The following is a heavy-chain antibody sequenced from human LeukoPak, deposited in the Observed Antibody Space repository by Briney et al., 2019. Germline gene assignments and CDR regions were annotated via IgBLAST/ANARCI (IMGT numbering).Heavy chain of an antibody. CDR2: ISDSGDNT. D-gene: IGHD2-2*01. CDR1: GLTFAGYE. Sequence: GGSLRLSCAASGLTFAGYEMSWGRQARGKGVEWVSTISDSGDNTYYAGSVKGRFTISTDNSKTTLYLQMDSLRAEDTAVYYCAKRFCSATRCFHFDYWGQGTLVTVSS. J-gene: IGHJ4*02. V-gene: IGHV3-23*01. CDR3: AKRFCSATRCFHFDY.